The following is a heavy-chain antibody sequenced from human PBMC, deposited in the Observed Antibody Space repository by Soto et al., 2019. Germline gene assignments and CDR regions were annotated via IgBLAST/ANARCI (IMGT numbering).Heavy chain of an antibody. V-gene: IGHV3-9*01. CDR1: GFTFGDYA. Sequence: GGSLRLSCAASGFTFGDYAMHWVRQAPGKGLEWVSSLSWNGGTIAYADSVKGRFTISRDNARNSLYLQMNSLRTEDTAFYYCVKAVAARPYNRFDSWGQGTLVTVSS. J-gene: IGHJ5*01. D-gene: IGHD6-6*01. CDR2: LSWNGGTI. CDR3: VKAVAARPYNRFDS.